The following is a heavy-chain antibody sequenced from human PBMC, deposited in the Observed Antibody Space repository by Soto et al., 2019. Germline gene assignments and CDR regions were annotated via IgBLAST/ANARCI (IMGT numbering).Heavy chain of an antibody. Sequence: PSETLSLTCGVFGGSIISASSSGNWICQSPGRGLEWIGHIYSSGRPYYTPSLKSRVSISVDTSNNQFSLKLTSVTAADTAVYFCAREDAARIERWFDAWGQGILVTVS. V-gene: IGHV4-31*11. CDR3: AREDAARIERWFDA. CDR2: IYSSGRP. CDR1: GGSIISASSS. D-gene: IGHD6-6*01. J-gene: IGHJ5*02.